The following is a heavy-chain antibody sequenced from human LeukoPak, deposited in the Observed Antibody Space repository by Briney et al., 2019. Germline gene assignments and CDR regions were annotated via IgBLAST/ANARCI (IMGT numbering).Heavy chain of an antibody. D-gene: IGHD2-2*02. Sequence: PSETLSLTCTVSGGSISSYYWSWIRQPPGKGLEWIGYIYYSGSTNYNPSLKSRVTISVDTSKNQFSLKLSSVTAADTAVYYCARGGPCSSTSCYTGWFDPWGQGTLVTVSS. J-gene: IGHJ5*02. CDR3: ARGGPCSSTSCYTGWFDP. CDR2: IYYSGST. V-gene: IGHV4-59*12. CDR1: GGSISSYY.